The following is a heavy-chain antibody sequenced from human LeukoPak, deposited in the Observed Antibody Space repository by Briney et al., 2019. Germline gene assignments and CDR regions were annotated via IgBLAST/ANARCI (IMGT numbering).Heavy chain of an antibody. CDR1: DYTFDNYG. CDR3: ARDGLRSEWSYFDY. J-gene: IGHJ4*02. Sequence: GASVKVTCKASDYTFDNYGISWVRQAPGQGLGWMGWISGYNRNTKYAQRLQGRVIMTTDTSTSTVYMELRSLRSDDTAIYYCARDGLRSEWSYFDYWGQGTLVTVSS. D-gene: IGHD3-3*01. CDR2: ISGYNRNT. V-gene: IGHV1-18*01.